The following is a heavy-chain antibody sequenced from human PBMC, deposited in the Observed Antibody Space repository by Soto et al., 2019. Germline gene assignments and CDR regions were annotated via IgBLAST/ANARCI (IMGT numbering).Heavy chain of an antibody. D-gene: IGHD3-22*01. Sequence: SGGSLRLSCAASGFTFSSYAMSWVRQAPGKGLEWVSVISGSGGSTYSADSVKGRFTISRDNSKNTLNLQVNSLRAEDTAVYYCAKAHSSGFYWYFDYWGQGALVTVSS. V-gene: IGHV3-23*01. CDR2: ISGSGGST. CDR3: AKAHSSGFYWYFDY. CDR1: GFTFSSYA. J-gene: IGHJ4*02.